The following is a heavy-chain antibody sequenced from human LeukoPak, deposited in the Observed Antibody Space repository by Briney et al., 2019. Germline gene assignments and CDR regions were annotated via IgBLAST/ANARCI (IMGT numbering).Heavy chain of an antibody. CDR2: IYYSGAI. V-gene: IGHV4-59*12. CDR1: GDSMRSYF. Sequence: SETLSLTCTVSGDSMRSYFWSWIRQPPGKGLEWIGYIYYSGAINYNPFLKSRVTISVDRSKNQFSLKLSSVTAADTAVYYCARDTPINWRVQENGMDVWGKGTTVTVSS. D-gene: IGHD1-1*01. CDR3: ARDTPINWRVQENGMDV. J-gene: IGHJ6*04.